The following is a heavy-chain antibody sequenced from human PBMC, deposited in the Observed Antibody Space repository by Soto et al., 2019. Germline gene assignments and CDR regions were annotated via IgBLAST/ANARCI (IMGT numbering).Heavy chain of an antibody. Sequence: EVQLLESGGGLVQPGGSLRLSCEASGFTFSSYAMNWVRQAPGKGLEWVSTFDNSDGRTYYSDSVKGRFTISRDNSKNTLFLQMNSLRPEVTAVYYCAKVRDTTMDMNFDYWGQGTLVTVSS. CDR2: FDNSDGRT. V-gene: IGHV3-23*01. CDR1: GFTFSSYA. J-gene: IGHJ4*02. D-gene: IGHD5-18*01. CDR3: AKVRDTTMDMNFDY.